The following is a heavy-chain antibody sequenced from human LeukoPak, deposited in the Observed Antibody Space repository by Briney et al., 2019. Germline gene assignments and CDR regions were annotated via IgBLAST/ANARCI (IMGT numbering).Heavy chain of an antibody. V-gene: IGHV1-69*05. CDR3: ASSTTPDYYYYYYMDV. Sequence: SVKVSCKASGGTFSSYAISWVRQAPGQGLEWMGGIIPIFGTANYAQKFQGRATITTDESTSTAYMELSSLRSEDTAVYYCASSTTPDYYYYYYMDVWGKGTTVTVSS. J-gene: IGHJ6*03. D-gene: IGHD1-26*01. CDR1: GGTFSSYA. CDR2: IIPIFGTA.